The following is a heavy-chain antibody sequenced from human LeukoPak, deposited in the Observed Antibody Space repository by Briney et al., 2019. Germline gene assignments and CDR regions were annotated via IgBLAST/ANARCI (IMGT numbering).Heavy chain of an antibody. CDR1: GFTYSHYG. CDR2: IWSDGTGK. J-gene: IGHJ4*02. V-gene: IGHV3-33*08. CDR3: ARDAERGFDYSNSLRY. Sequence: PGGSLRLSCAASGFTYSHYGMHWVRQAPGKGLEWVAVIWSDGTGKYYSDAVKGRFTISRDNSRNTLYLQMDSLRGEATAVYYGARDAERGFDYSNSLRYWGQGILVAVSS. D-gene: IGHD4-11*01.